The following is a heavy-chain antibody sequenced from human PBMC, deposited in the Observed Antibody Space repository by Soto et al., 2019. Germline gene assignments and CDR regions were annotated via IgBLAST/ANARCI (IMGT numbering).Heavy chain of an antibody. D-gene: IGHD3-22*01. Sequence: QITLKESGPTLVKPTQTLTLTCTFSGFSLSTSGVSVGWIRQPPGKALEWLALIYWDDDKRYSPSRKSRLTLTKDTPKNQVVLTMTNMAPVDTATYYCAHRITMSGMDVWGLGTTVTVSS. J-gene: IGHJ6*02. CDR1: GFSLSTSGVS. CDR3: AHRITMSGMDV. CDR2: IYWDDDK. V-gene: IGHV2-5*02.